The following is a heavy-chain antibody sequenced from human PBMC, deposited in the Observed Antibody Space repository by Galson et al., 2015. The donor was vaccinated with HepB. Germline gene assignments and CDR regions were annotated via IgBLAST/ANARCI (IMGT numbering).Heavy chain of an antibody. D-gene: IGHD3-3*01. CDR3: ARVDFWSGYSPDY. J-gene: IGHJ4*02. CDR1: GYTFTSYD. Sequence: SCKASGYTFTSYDINWVRQATGQGLEWMGWMNPNSGNTGYAQKFQGRVTMTRNTSISTAYMELSSLRSEDTAVYYCARVDFWSGYSPDYWGQGTLVTVSS. CDR2: MNPNSGNT. V-gene: IGHV1-8*01.